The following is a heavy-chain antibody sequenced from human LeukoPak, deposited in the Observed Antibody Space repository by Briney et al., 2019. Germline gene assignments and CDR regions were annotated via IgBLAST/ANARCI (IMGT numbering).Heavy chain of an antibody. J-gene: IGHJ4*02. CDR3: ARGGAYSSTEYYFDY. Sequence: SETLSLTCTVSSGSISSYCWSWIRQPAGKGLEWIGYIYYSGSTNYNPSLKCRVTISVDTSKNQFSLKLSSVTAADTAVYYCARGGAYSSTEYYFDYWGQGTLVTVSS. CDR2: IYYSGST. CDR1: SGSISSYC. V-gene: IGHV4-59*01. D-gene: IGHD6-13*01.